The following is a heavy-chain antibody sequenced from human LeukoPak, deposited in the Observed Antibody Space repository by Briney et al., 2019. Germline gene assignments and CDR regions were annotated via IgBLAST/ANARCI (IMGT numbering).Heavy chain of an antibody. CDR1: GGTFSNHA. CDR2: IIPMFGTA. J-gene: IGHJ5*02. D-gene: IGHD2-2*02. Sequence: SVKVSCKASGGTFSNHAITWVRQAPGQGLEWMGRIIPMFGTANYAQKFQGRVTITADESTSTAYMELSSLRSEDTAVYYCARVVVPAAIVGWFDPWGRGTLVTVSS. V-gene: IGHV1-69*15. CDR3: ARVVVPAAIVGWFDP.